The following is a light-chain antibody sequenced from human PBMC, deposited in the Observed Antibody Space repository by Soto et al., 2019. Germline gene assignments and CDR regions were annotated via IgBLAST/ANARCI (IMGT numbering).Light chain of an antibody. CDR1: SSDVGGYNY. CDR2: DVG. J-gene: IGLJ2*01. Sequence: QSALTQPRSVSGSPGQSVTISCTGTSSDVGGYNYVSWHQQHPGKAPKLMIFDVGKRPSGVPDRFSGSKSGNTASLTISGLQAEDETDYYCCSYAGSFVVFGGGTKLTVL. CDR3: CSYAGSFVV. V-gene: IGLV2-11*01.